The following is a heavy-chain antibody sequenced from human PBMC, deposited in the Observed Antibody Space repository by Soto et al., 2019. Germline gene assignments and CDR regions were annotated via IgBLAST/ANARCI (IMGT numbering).Heavy chain of an antibody. V-gene: IGHV4-39*01. CDR3: ARINYDILTGPDAFDI. J-gene: IGHJ3*02. CDR1: GGSISSSSYY. D-gene: IGHD3-9*01. Sequence: PSETLSLTCTVSGGSISSSSYYWGWIRQPPGKGLEWIGSIYYSGSTYYNPSLKSRVTISVDTSKNQSSLKLSSVTAADTAVYYCARINYDILTGPDAFDIWGQGTMVTVSS. CDR2: IYYSGST.